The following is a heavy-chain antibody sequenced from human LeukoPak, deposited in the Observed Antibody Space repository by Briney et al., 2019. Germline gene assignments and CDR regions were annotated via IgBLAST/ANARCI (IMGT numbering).Heavy chain of an antibody. CDR2: IKSKTDGGTT. V-gene: IGHV3-15*01. CDR3: TTTYYYDSSGYSLDY. Sequence: GGSLRLSCAASGFTFSNAWMSWVRQAPGKGLEWVGRIKSKTDGGTTDYAAPVKGRFTISRDDSKNTLYLQMNGLKTEDTAVYYCTTTYYYDSSGYSLDYWGQGTLVTVSS. J-gene: IGHJ4*02. D-gene: IGHD3-22*01. CDR1: GFTFSNAW.